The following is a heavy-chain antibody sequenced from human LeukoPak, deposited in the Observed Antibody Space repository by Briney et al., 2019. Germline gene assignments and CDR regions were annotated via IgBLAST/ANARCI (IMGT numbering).Heavy chain of an antibody. D-gene: IGHD5-18*01. CDR3: ARQGARGYSYGYTPDY. Sequence: KTSETLSLTCTVSGGSISSSSYYWGWIRQPPGKGLEWIGSIYYSGSTYYNPSLKSRVTISVDTSKNQFSLKLSSVTAADTAVYYCARQGARGYSYGYTPDYWGQGTLVTVSS. CDR2: IYYSGST. CDR1: GGSISSSSYY. V-gene: IGHV4-39*01. J-gene: IGHJ4*02.